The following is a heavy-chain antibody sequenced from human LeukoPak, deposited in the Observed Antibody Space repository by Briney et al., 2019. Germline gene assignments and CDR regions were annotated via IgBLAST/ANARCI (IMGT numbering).Heavy chain of an antibody. D-gene: IGHD3-10*01. CDR2: ISWDGGST. Sequence: GGSLRLSCAATGFTFDDYAMHWVRQAPGKGLEWVSLISWDGGSTYYADSVKGRFTISRDNSKNTLYLQMNSLRAEDTAVFYCAKDQGQYGSGTYYSIDCWGQGTLVTVSS. J-gene: IGHJ4*02. V-gene: IGHV3-43D*03. CDR1: GFTFDDYA. CDR3: AKDQGQYGSGTYYSIDC.